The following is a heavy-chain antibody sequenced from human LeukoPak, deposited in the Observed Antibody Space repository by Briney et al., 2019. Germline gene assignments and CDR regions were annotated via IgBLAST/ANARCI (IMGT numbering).Heavy chain of an antibody. V-gene: IGHV3-53*01. CDR3: ASYPATGAYFDS. Sequence: GGSLRLSCAASGFTVSSNYMTWVRQAPGKRLEWVSVIYSGGSTYYADSVKGRFTISRDNSKNMLYLQMNSLRAEDTAVYYCASYPATGAYFDSWGQGTLVTVSS. J-gene: IGHJ4*02. CDR1: GFTVSSNY. CDR2: IYSGGST. D-gene: IGHD6-25*01.